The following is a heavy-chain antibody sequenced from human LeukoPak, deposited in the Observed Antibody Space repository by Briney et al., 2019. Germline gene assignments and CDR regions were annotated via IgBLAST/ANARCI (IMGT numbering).Heavy chain of an antibody. CDR2: ISGSGGST. D-gene: IGHD3-22*01. V-gene: IGHV3-23*01. CDR3: AKGLGTYYYDSSGYYLPDY. Sequence: PGGYQNLPCPPSGSTYRSYAMSCVRQPPDNGLEWVSAISGSGGSTYYADSEKGRFTISRDNSKNTLYLQMNSLRAEDTAVYYCAKGLGTYYYDSSGYYLPDYWGQGTLVTVSS. J-gene: IGHJ4*02. CDR1: GSTYRSYA.